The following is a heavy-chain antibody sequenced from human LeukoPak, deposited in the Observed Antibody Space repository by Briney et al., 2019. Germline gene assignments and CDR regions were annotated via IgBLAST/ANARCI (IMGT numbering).Heavy chain of an antibody. CDR1: GGSISSSSYY. J-gene: IGHJ4*02. Sequence: SGTLSLTCTVAGGSISSSSYYWGWIRQPPGKGLEWIGSIYYSGTTYYNPSLKSRVTISVDTSKNQFSLKLSSVTAADTAVYYCARRVIAAAGRFDYWGQGTLVTVST. CDR3: ARRVIAAAGRFDY. CDR2: IYYSGTT. V-gene: IGHV4-39*01. D-gene: IGHD6-13*01.